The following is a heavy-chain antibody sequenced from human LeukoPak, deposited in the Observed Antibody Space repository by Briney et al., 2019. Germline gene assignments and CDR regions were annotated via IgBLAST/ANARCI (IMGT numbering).Heavy chain of an antibody. Sequence: SETLSLTCTVSGGSISSYYWSWIRQPPGKGLEWIGYIYYSGSTNYNPSLKSRVTISVDTSKNQFSLKPSSVTAADTAVYYCASTVLGGSPPYYFDYWGQGTLVTVSS. D-gene: IGHD3-16*01. J-gene: IGHJ4*02. CDR2: IYYSGST. CDR3: ASTVLGGSPPYYFDY. V-gene: IGHV4-59*01. CDR1: GGSISSYY.